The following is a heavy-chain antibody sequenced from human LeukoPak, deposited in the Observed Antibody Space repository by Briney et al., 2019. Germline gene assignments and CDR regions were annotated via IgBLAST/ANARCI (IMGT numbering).Heavy chain of an antibody. CDR2: IIPIFGTA. V-gene: IGHV1-69*06. D-gene: IGHD2-8*01. CDR3: ARGEVDHCTNGVCYSAFDI. CDR1: GGTFSSYA. Sequence: SVKVSCKASGGTFSSYAISWVRQAPGQGLEWMGGIIPIFGTANYTQKFQGRVTITADKSTSTAYMELSSLRSEDTAVYYCARGEVDHCTNGVCYSAFDIWGQGTMVTVSS. J-gene: IGHJ3*02.